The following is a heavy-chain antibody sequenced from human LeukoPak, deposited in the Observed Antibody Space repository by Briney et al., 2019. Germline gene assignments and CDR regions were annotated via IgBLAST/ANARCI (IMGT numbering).Heavy chain of an antibody. CDR3: ARSDSSGYLGY. CDR1: GGFISSYY. J-gene: IGHJ4*02. V-gene: IGHV4-59*08. Sequence: SETLSLTCTVSGGFISSYYWSWIRQPPGKGLEWIGYIYYAGSTKYNPSLKSRVTMSVDTSKNQFSLKLSSVTAADTAVYYCARSDSSGYLGYWGQGTLVTVSS. D-gene: IGHD3-22*01. CDR2: IYYAGST.